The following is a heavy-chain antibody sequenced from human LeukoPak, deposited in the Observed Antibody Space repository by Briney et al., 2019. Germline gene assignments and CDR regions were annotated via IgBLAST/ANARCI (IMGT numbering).Heavy chain of an antibody. V-gene: IGHV3-30*12. D-gene: IGHD1-26*01. J-gene: IGHJ4*02. CDR2: ISYDGSNK. Sequence: GGSLRLSCAASGFTFSSYGMHWVRQAPGKGLEWVAVISYDGSNKYYADSVKGRFTISRDNAKNSLYLQMNSLRAEDTAVYYCAREGGSGSYGDYWGQGTLVTVSS. CDR1: GFTFSSYG. CDR3: AREGGSGSYGDY.